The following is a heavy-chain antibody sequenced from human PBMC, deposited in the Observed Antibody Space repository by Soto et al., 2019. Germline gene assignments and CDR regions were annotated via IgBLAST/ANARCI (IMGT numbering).Heavy chain of an antibody. D-gene: IGHD2-15*01. CDR2: IYHSGST. CDR3: ARARYCSGGSCNTFDY. Sequence: QVQLQESGPGLVKPSGTLSLTCAVSSGSISSSNWWSWVRQPPGKGLEWIGEIYHSGSTNYNPSLKSRVTISVDKSKNQFSLKLSSVAAADTAVYYCARARYCSGGSCNTFDYWGQGTLVTVSS. CDR1: SGSISSSNW. V-gene: IGHV4-4*02. J-gene: IGHJ4*02.